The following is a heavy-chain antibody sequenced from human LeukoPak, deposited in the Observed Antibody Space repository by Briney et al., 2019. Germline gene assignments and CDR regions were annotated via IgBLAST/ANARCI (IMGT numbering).Heavy chain of an antibody. CDR1: GGSFSGYY. D-gene: IGHD1-1*01. CDR3: ARGLVQQENWFDP. J-gene: IGHJ5*02. V-gene: IGHV4-34*01. CDR2: INHSGST. Sequence: SETLSFTCAVYGGSFSGYYWSWIRQPPGKGLEWIGEINHSGSTNYNPSLKSRVTISVDTSKNQFSLKLSSVTAADTAVYYCARGLVQQENWFDPWGQGTLVTVSS.